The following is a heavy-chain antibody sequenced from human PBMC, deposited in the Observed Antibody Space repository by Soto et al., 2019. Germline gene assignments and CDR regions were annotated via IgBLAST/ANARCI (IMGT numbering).Heavy chain of an antibody. V-gene: IGHV1-58*01. D-gene: IGHD3-10*01. CDR1: GFTFTSSA. J-gene: IGHJ6*02. Sequence: QMQLVQSGPEVKKPGTSVKVSCKASGFTFTSSAVQWVRQARGQRLGWIGWIVVGSGNTNYAQKFQERVTITRDMSTSTAYMELSSLRSEDTAVYYCAALWFGELFQPVDGMDVWGQGTTVTVSS. CDR2: IVVGSGNT. CDR3: AALWFGELFQPVDGMDV.